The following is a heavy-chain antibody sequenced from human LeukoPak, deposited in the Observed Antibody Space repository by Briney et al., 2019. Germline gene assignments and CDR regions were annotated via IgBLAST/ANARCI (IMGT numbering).Heavy chain of an antibody. D-gene: IGHD3-3*01. Sequence: ASVKVSCKASGYTFTSCGISWVRQAPGQGLEWMGWISAYNGNTNYAQKLQGRVTMTTDTSTSTAYMELRSLRSDDTAVYYCARHHQWSGYCLFDYWGQGTLVTVSS. CDR2: ISAYNGNT. CDR3: ARHHQWSGYCLFDY. V-gene: IGHV1-18*01. CDR1: GYTFTSCG. J-gene: IGHJ4*02.